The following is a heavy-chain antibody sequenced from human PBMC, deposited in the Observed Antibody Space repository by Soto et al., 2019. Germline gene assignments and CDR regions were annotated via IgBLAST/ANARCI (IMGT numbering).Heavy chain of an antibody. CDR3: ARQRPDPIAARYFDF. CDR1: GDSISSFY. J-gene: IGHJ4*02. D-gene: IGHD6-6*01. Sequence: QLQLQESPPRLVKPSETLSLTCAFSGDSISSFYWCRIRQPPVQGLVCMGYIYGSGGTSYSPSLRGRVTISVDRSNNQSSLKLSSVTAADTAVYYCARQRPDPIAARYFDFWGQGTLVTVSS. CDR2: IYGSGGT. V-gene: IGHV4-59*08.